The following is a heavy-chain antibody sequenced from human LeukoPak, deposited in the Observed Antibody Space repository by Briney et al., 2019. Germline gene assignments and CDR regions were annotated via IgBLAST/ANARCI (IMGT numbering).Heavy chain of an antibody. Sequence: GGSLRLSCAASGFTVSSNYMSWVRQAPGKGLEWVAVISYDGSNKYYADSVKGRFTISRDNSKNTLYLQMNSLRAEDTAVYYCAKDLRSSSWYYYYYYVDVWGKGTTVTVSS. CDR2: ISYDGSNK. J-gene: IGHJ6*03. CDR1: GFTVSSNY. CDR3: AKDLRSSSWYYYYYYVDV. V-gene: IGHV3-30*18. D-gene: IGHD6-13*01.